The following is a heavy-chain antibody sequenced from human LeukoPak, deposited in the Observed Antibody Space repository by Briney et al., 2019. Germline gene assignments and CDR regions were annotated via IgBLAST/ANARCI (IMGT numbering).Heavy chain of an antibody. D-gene: IGHD2-2*02. CDR1: GVSFSAYY. CDR3: ARGTPHCSSTNCYTGNCYYYYMDV. J-gene: IGHJ6*03. Sequence: SETLSLTCTVSGVSFSAYYWSWIRQPPRKGLEWIGEINDSGSVNYNPSLNSRGTISLGTNKNQISLQLSSVTAADTAVYYCARGTPHCSSTNCYTGNCYYYYMDVWGTGTTVTVSS. V-gene: IGHV4-34*01. CDR2: INDSGSV.